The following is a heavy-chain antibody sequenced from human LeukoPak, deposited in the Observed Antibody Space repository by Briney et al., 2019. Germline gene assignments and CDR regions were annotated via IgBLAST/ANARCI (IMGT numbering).Heavy chain of an antibody. CDR3: ARTYYYGSGSPFDY. Sequence: GGSLRLSCAASGFTFSSYWMHWVRQAPGKGLVWVSRISSEGSSISYADSVKGRFTISRDNAKNTLYLQMNSLRAEDTAVYYCARTYYYGSGSPFDYWGQGTLVTVSS. V-gene: IGHV3-74*01. D-gene: IGHD3-10*01. J-gene: IGHJ4*02. CDR2: ISSEGSSI. CDR1: GFTFSSYW.